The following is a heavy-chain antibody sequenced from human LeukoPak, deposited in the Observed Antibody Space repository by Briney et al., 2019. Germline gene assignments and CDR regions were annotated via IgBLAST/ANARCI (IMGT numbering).Heavy chain of an antibody. CDR1: GGSISSGSYY. Sequence: TSETLSLTCTVSGGSISSGSYYWSWIRQPAGKGLEWIGRIYTSGSTNYNPSLKSRVTISVDTSKNQFSLKLSSVAAADTAVYYCARDQLGSSSLDYWGQGTLVTVSS. V-gene: IGHV4-61*02. CDR2: IYTSGST. CDR3: ARDQLGSSSLDY. J-gene: IGHJ4*02. D-gene: IGHD6-6*01.